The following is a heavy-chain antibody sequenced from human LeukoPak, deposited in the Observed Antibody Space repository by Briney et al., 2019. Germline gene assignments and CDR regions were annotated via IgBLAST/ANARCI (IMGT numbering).Heavy chain of an antibody. D-gene: IGHD4-17*01. V-gene: IGHV3-11*04. CDR2: FSSSGSTI. J-gene: IGHJ4*02. Sequence: GSLRLSCAASGFTFSDYYMSWIRQAPGKGLEWVSYFSSSGSTIYYADSVKGRFTISRDNAKNSLYLQMNSLRAEDTAVYYCARDPATTVTTYAYWGQGTLVTVSS. CDR1: GFTFSDYY. CDR3: ARDPATTVTTYAY.